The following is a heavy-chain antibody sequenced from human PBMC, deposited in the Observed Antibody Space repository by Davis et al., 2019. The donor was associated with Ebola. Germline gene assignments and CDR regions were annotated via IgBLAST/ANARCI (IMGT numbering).Heavy chain of an antibody. CDR3: ARVSYSSGWAYYFDY. CDR1: GYTFTGYY. J-gene: IGHJ4*02. Sequence: AASVKVSCKASGYTFTGYYMHWVRQAPGQGLEWMGRINPNSGGTNYAQKFQGRVTMTRDTSISTAYMELSRLRSDDTAVYYCARVSYSSGWAYYFDYWGQGTLVTVSS. V-gene: IGHV1-2*06. D-gene: IGHD6-19*01. CDR2: INPNSGGT.